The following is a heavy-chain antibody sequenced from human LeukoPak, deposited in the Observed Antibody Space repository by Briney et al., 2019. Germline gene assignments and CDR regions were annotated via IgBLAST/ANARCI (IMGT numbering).Heavy chain of an antibody. Sequence: GGSLRLSCAASGFTFDNYAMHWVRQPPGEGLEWVSGISWKGGSIGYTISRDKAKNSLYLQMNSLRAEDMALYYSAKARRDGYNSWGIFDYWGQGTLVTVSS. CDR2: ISWKGGSI. D-gene: IGHD5-24*01. CDR3: AKARRDGYNSWGIFDY. J-gene: IGHJ4*02. CDR1: GFTFDNYA. V-gene: IGHV3-9*03.